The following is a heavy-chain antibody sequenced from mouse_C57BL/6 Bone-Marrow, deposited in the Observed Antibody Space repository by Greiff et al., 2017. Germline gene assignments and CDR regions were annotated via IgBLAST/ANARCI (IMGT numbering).Heavy chain of an antibody. CDR1: GYTFTSYG. CDR2: IYPRSGNT. D-gene: IGHD1-1*01. V-gene: IGHV1-81*01. CDR3: ARERPITTVVAPFAY. J-gene: IGHJ3*01. Sequence: VQLQQSGAELARPGASVKLSCKASGYTFTSYGISWVKQRTGQGLEWIGEIYPRSGNTYYNEKFKGKATLTADKSSSTAYMELRSLTSEDSAVYFCARERPITTVVAPFAYWSQGTLVTVSA.